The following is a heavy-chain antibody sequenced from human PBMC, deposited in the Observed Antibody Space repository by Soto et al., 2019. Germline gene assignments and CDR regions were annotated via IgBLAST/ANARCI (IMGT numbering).Heavy chain of an antibody. Sequence: QITLKESGPTLVKPTHTLTLTCTFSGFSFSTSGVGVGWIRQPPGKALECLALIYWDDDKRYNPSLMTRLTIASDTSKSHVVLVMTELVSADTATYYCAHRRRGYNWNAGDFDYWGQGTLVTVSS. D-gene: IGHD1-1*01. J-gene: IGHJ4*02. V-gene: IGHV2-5*02. CDR3: AHRRRGYNWNAGDFDY. CDR2: IYWDDDK. CDR1: GFSFSTSGVG.